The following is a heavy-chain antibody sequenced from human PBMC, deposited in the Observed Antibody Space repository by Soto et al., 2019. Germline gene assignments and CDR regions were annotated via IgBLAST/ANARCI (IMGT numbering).Heavy chain of an antibody. Sequence: EVQLVESGGGLVQPGGSLRLSCAASGFTFSSYWMHWVRQAPGQGLVWVSGINGDGETATDADSVRGRFIISRDNAKNILYLQMNSLTAEDTAVYYCARPRYDGSGTPFDHWGQGSLVTVSS. D-gene: IGHD3-22*01. CDR2: INGDGETA. J-gene: IGHJ4*02. CDR1: GFTFSSYW. CDR3: ARPRYDGSGTPFDH. V-gene: IGHV3-74*01.